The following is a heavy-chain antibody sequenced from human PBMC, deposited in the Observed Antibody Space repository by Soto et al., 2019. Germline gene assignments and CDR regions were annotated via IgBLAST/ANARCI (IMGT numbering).Heavy chain of an antibody. V-gene: IGHV1-69*13. CDR1: GGTFSSYA. Sequence: ASVKVSCKASGGTFSSYAISWMRQAPGQGLEWMGGIIPIFGTANYAQKFQGRVTITADESTSTAYMELSSLRSEDTAVYYCARDRRVTSGLWYFDYWGQGTLVTVSS. D-gene: IGHD4-4*01. J-gene: IGHJ4*02. CDR3: ARDRRVTSGLWYFDY. CDR2: IIPIFGTA.